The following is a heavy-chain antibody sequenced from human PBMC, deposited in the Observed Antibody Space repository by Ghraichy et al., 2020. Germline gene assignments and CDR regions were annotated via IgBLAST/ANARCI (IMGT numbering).Heavy chain of an antibody. CDR2: IYYSGST. J-gene: IGHJ4*02. V-gene: IGHV4-39*07. CDR1: GGSISSSSYY. D-gene: IGHD2-2*01. CDR3: AREDIVVVPAVDY. Sequence: SQTLSLTCTVSGGSISSSSYYWGWIRQPPGKGLEWIGSIYYSGSTYYNPSLKSRVTISVDTSKNQFSLKLSSVTAADTAVYYCAREDIVVVPAVDYWGPGTLVTVSS.